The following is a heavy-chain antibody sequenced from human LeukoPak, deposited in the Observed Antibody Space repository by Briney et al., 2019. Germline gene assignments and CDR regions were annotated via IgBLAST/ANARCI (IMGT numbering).Heavy chain of an antibody. CDR1: GYTFTGYY. CDR2: INPNSGGT. V-gene: IGHV1-2*02. Sequence: ASVKVSCKASGYTFTGYYMHWVRQAPGQGLEWMGWINPNSGGTNYAQKFQDRVLMTTDTSTSTAYMELRSLRYDDTAVYYCARRGINFAVSGHWFDPWGREPWSPSPQ. CDR3: ARRGINFAVSGHWFDP. J-gene: IGHJ5*02. D-gene: IGHD3-3*01.